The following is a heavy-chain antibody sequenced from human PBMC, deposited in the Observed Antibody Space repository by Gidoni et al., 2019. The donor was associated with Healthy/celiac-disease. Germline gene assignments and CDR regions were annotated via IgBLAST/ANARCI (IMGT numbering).Heavy chain of an antibody. J-gene: IGHJ3*02. CDR2: IYTSGST. CDR3: ARDLLYTVTMELDAFDI. D-gene: IGHD4-17*01. CDR1: GGSISSYY. Sequence: QVQLQESGPGLVKPSETLSLTCTVSGGSISSYYWSWIRQPAGKGLEWIGRIYTSGSTNYNPSLKSRVTMSVDTSKNQFSLKLSSVTAADTAVYYCARDLLYTVTMELDAFDIWGQGTMVTVSS. V-gene: IGHV4-4*07.